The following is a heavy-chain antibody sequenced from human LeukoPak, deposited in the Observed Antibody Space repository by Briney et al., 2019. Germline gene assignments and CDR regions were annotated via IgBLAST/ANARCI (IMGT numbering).Heavy chain of an antibody. CDR2: IKNTVHGGTS. Sequence: GGSLRLSCAASGFTFNNAWMTWVRQAPGKGLEWVGLIKNTVHGGTSESAGSVKGRFIISRDDSKNILYLQMNNLKTEDTGVYHCSTMENYYDDSHFDYWGQGTLVTVSS. V-gene: IGHV3-15*01. D-gene: IGHD3-22*01. J-gene: IGHJ4*02. CDR1: GFTFNNAW. CDR3: STMENYYDDSHFDY.